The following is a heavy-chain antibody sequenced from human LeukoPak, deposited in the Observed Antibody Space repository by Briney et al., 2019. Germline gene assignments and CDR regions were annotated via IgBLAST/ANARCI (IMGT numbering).Heavy chain of an antibody. CDR3: AREQCSGNSCYYY. D-gene: IGHD2-15*01. J-gene: IGHJ4*02. CDR2: IYYSGST. V-gene: IGHV4-39*02. CDR1: GGSISSSSYY. Sequence: PSETLSLTCTVSGGSISSSSYYWGWIRQPPGKGLEWIGSIYYSGSTYYNPSLKSRVTISVDTSKNQFSLKLSSVTAADTAVYYCAREQCSGNSCYYYWGQGTLVTVSS.